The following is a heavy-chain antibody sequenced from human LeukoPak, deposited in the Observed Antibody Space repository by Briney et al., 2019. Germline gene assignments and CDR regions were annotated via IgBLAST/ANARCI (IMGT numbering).Heavy chain of an antibody. CDR2: IYTSGST. J-gene: IGHJ5*02. D-gene: IGHD3-22*01. V-gene: IGHV4-61*02. CDR3: AGVLYDSSGYYYGHRWFDP. Sequence: PSETLSLTCTVSGRSISSGTYYWSCIRQPAGKGLVWIGRIYTSGSTNYNSSLKSRVTISGDTSNNQFSLKLSSVTASDTAVYYGAGVLYDSSGYYYGHRWFDPWGQGTLVSVSS. CDR1: GRSISSGTYY.